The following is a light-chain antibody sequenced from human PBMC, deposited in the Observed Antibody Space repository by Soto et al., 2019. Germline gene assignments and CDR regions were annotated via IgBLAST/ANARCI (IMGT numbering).Light chain of an antibody. Sequence: IVMTQAPATLSVSPGERATLSCRASQSVSSNLAWYQQKPGQAPRLLIYGASIRATGIPARFSGSGSGTEFTLTISSLQSEDFAVYYCQQYNNWPPYTFGQGTKLVIK. CDR2: GAS. CDR3: QQYNNWPPYT. J-gene: IGKJ2*01. V-gene: IGKV3-15*01. CDR1: QSVSSN.